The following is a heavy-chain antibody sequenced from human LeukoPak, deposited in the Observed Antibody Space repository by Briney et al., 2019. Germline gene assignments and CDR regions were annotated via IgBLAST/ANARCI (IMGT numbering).Heavy chain of an antibody. D-gene: IGHD2-15*01. CDR1: GFPVSSNY. CDR2: IYSGGST. CDR3: ARDLLHCSGGSYSYRDY. V-gene: IGHV3-53*01. Sequence: PGGSLRLSCAASGFPVSSNYTSWVRQAPGKGLEWVSVIYSGGSTYYADSVKGRFTISRDNSKNTLYLQMNSLRAEDTAVYYCARDLLHCSGGSYSYRDYWGQGTLVTVSS. J-gene: IGHJ4*02.